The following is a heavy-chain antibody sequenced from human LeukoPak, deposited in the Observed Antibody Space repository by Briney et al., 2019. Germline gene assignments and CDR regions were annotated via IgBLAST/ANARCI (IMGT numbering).Heavy chain of an antibody. CDR3: ARIYRSGSYSGYYYYYGMDV. J-gene: IGHJ6*02. CDR1: GFTFSSYA. D-gene: IGHD1-26*01. V-gene: IGHV3-30-3*01. Sequence: PGGSLRLSCAASGFTFSSYAMHWVRQAPGKGLGWVAVISYEGSNKYYADSVKGRFTISRDNSKNTLDLQMNSLRDEDTGVYYCARIYRSGSYSGYYYYYGMDVWGQGTTVTVSS. CDR2: ISYEGSNK.